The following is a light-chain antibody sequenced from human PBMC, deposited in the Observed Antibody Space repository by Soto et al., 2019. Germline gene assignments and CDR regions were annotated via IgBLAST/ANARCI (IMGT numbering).Light chain of an antibody. CDR1: QSVSSY. CDR3: QQRSNWPLT. J-gene: IGKJ3*01. V-gene: IGKV3-11*01. CDR2: DAS. Sequence: EIVLTQSPATLSLCPGERATLSCRASQSVSSYLAWYQQKPGQAPRLLIYDASNRATGIPARFSGSGSGTDFTLIISSLEPEDFAVYYCQQRSNWPLTFGPGTKVDIK.